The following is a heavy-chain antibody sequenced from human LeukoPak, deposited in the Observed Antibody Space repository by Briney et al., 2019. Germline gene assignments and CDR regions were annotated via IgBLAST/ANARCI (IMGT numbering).Heavy chain of an antibody. J-gene: IGHJ2*01. V-gene: IGHV4-4*07. CDR2: IYTSGST. CDR3: ARAGCSGGSCYQGWYFDL. CDR1: GDSISSYY. D-gene: IGHD2-15*01. Sequence: NPSETLSLTCTVSGDSISSYYWSWIRQPAGKGLEWIGRIYTSGSTNYNPSLKSRVTMSVDTSKNQFSLKLSSVTAADTAVYYCARAGCSGGSCYQGWYFDLWGRGTLVTVSS.